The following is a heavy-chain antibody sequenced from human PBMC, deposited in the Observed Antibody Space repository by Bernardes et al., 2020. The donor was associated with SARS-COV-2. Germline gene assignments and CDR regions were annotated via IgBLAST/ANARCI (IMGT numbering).Heavy chain of an antibody. CDR3: ARAGWYRFDY. Sequence: GVLRLSCVASGFTVSNYWMHWVRQAPGKGLVWVSRFSSDGTVTNYADSVKGRFTISRDNAKNTLYLQMNSLRDEDTAVYYCARAGWYRFDYWGQGTLVTVSS. CDR2: FSSDGTVT. CDR1: GFTVSNYW. D-gene: IGHD6-19*01. J-gene: IGHJ4*02. V-gene: IGHV3-74*01.